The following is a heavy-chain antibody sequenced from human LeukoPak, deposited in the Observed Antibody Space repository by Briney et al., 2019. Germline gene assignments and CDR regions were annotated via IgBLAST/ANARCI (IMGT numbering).Heavy chain of an antibody. CDR1: GFTVSRNY. V-gene: IGHV3-53*01. CDR3: ARGYTYGRTNMGS. D-gene: IGHD5-18*01. CDR2: IYSGGST. J-gene: IGHJ5*02. Sequence: GGSLRLSCAASGFTVSRNYMSWVRQAPGRGLEWVSVIYSGGSTYYADSVKGRFTISRDNAKNTLYLQMDSLRAEDTAVYYCARGYTYGRTNMGSWGQGTLVTVSS.